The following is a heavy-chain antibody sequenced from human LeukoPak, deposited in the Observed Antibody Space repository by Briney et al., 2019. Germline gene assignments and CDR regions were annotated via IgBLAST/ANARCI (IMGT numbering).Heavy chain of an antibody. D-gene: IGHD3-3*01. J-gene: IGHJ4*02. CDR1: GQSFTSYW. V-gene: IGHV5-51*01. Sequence: GESLKISCKGSGQSFTSYWIGWVRQMPGKGLEWMGIIFPGDSDTRYSPSFQGQVTISADKSISTDYLQWSSLKASDTDVYYCARQTQPGRNYDFWSGYPDHWGQGTLVTVSS. CDR3: ARQTQPGRNYDFWSGYPDH. CDR2: IFPGDSDT.